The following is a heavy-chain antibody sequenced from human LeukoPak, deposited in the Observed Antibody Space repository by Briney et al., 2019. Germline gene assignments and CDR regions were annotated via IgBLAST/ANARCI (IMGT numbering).Heavy chain of an antibody. CDR3: ARVSYYDSSGYYGAFDI. V-gene: IGHV3-66*01. CDR2: IYSGGST. Sequence: GGSLRLSCAASGFTVSSNYMSWVRQAPGKGLEWVSVIYSGGSTYYADCVKGRFTISRDNSKNTLYLQMNSLRAEDTAVYYCARVSYYDSSGYYGAFDIWGQGTMVTVSS. J-gene: IGHJ3*02. D-gene: IGHD3-22*01. CDR1: GFTVSSNY.